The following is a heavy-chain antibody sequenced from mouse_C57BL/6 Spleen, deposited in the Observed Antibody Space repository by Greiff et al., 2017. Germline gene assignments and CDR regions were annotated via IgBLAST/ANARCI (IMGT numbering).Heavy chain of an antibody. J-gene: IGHJ2*01. CDR2: INYDGSST. CDR3: ARASYCSTLSHDY. V-gene: IGHV5-16*01. Sequence: DVKLVESEGGLVQPGSSMKLSCTASGFTFSDYYMAWVRQVPEKGLEWVANINYDGSSTYYLDSLKSRFIISRDNAKNILYLQMSSLKSEDTATYYCARASYCSTLSHDYWGQGTTLTVSS. CDR1: GFTFSDYY. D-gene: IGHD2-5*01.